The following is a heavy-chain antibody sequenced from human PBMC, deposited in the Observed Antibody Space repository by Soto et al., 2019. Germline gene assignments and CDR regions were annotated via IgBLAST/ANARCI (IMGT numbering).Heavy chain of an antibody. CDR1: GFTFSSYA. CDR3: AKDRAQWQLVLEHDY. V-gene: IGHV3-23*01. J-gene: IGHJ4*02. Sequence: PGGSLRLSCAASGFTFSSYAMSWVRQAPGKGLEWVSAISGSGGSTYYADPVKGRFTISRDNSKNTLYLQMNSLRAEDTAVYYCAKDRAQWQLVLEHDYWGQGTLVTVSS. CDR2: ISGSGGST. D-gene: IGHD6-6*01.